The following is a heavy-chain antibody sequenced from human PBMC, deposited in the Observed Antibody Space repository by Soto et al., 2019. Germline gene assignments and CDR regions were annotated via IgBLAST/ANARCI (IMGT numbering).Heavy chain of an antibody. V-gene: IGHV4-59*01. CDR2: IYYSGST. CDR3: ARSGLYYDYVWGSYRPRYYFDY. Sequence: SETLSLTCTVSGGSISSYYWSWIRQPPGKGLEWIGYIYYSGSTNYNPSLKSRVTISVDTSKNQFSLKLSSVTAADTAVYYCARSGLYYDYVWGSYRPRYYFDYWSQGTLVTVSS. D-gene: IGHD3-16*02. CDR1: GGSISSYY. J-gene: IGHJ4*02.